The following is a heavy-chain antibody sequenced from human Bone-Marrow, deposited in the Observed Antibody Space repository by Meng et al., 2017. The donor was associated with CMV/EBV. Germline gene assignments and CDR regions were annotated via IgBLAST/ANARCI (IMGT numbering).Heavy chain of an antibody. CDR1: GFTFSSYA. V-gene: IGHV3-23*03. D-gene: IGHD4/OR15-4a*01. CDR2: IYSGVTST. Sequence: GASLKISCAASGFTFSSYAMSWVRQAPGKGLEWVSVIYSGVTSTYYANSVKGRFTISRDNSKNTLYLQMNSLRAEDTAVYYCAKDANYVTHWGQGTLVTVSS. J-gene: IGHJ4*02. CDR3: AKDANYVTH.